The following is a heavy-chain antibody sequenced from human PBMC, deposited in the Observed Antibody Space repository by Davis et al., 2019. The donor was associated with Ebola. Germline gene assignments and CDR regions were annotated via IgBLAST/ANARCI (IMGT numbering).Heavy chain of an antibody. J-gene: IGHJ3*02. CDR2: ISGSGGST. CDR1: GFTFSSYA. CDR3: AKPLSPIIYDSSPKAGVDAFDI. V-gene: IGHV3-23*01. D-gene: IGHD3-22*01. Sequence: GESLKISCAASGFTFSSYAMSWVRQAPGKGLEWVSTISGSGGSTYYADSVKGRFTISRDNSKNTLYLQMSSLRAEDTAIYYCAKPLSPIIYDSSPKAGVDAFDIWGQGTMVTVSS.